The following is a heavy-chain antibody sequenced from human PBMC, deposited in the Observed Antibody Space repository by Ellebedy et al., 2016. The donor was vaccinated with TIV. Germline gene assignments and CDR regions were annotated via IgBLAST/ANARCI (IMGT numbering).Heavy chain of an antibody. D-gene: IGHD3-16*01. CDR3: ARGLGSTGEFYFDS. Sequence: SETLSLTCAVYGGSFSGYYWSWIRHHPGKGLEWIGLIYYSGSTYYNPSLKSRVTISVDTSNNQFSLKLSSVTAADTAVYYCARGLGSTGEFYFDSWGQGTLVTVSS. J-gene: IGHJ4*02. CDR1: GGSFSGYY. V-gene: IGHV4-31*11. CDR2: IYYSGST.